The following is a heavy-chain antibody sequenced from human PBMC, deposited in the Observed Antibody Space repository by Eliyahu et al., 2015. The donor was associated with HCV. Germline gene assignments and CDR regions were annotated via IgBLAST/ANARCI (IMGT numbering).Heavy chain of an antibody. CDR3: ARARRPYXSSXAANWFDP. CDR2: ISSSGDT. CDR1: YGSITTGSYY. D-gene: IGHD3-22*01. J-gene: IGHJ5*02. Sequence: VQLQESGPGLVKPSQTLSLTCSVSYGSITTGSYYWSWIRQHPQKGLEWIGYISSSGDTSYNPSLKXRXTMSVDTSKNQFSLKXXFATAADTAVYYXARARRPYXSSXAANWFDPWGQGTLVSVSS. V-gene: IGHV4-31*03.